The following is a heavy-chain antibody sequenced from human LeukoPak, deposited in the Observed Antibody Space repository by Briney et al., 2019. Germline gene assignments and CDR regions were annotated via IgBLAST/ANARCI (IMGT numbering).Heavy chain of an antibody. CDR1: GITFSNYA. Sequence: PGASLRLSCAASGITFSNYAMSWVRQAPGKGLEWVSAISGSGANTYYADSVKGRFTISRDNSKNTLYLQMNSLRAEDTAVYYCTRVYDSSGYYYYFDYWGQGTLVTVSS. D-gene: IGHD3-22*01. CDR3: TRVYDSSGYYYYFDY. J-gene: IGHJ4*02. V-gene: IGHV3-23*01. CDR2: ISGSGANT.